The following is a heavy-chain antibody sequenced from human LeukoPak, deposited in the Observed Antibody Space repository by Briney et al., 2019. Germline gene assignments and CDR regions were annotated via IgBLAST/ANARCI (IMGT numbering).Heavy chain of an antibody. CDR2: IYYSGRT. J-gene: IGHJ4*02. V-gene: IGHV4-39*07. CDR3: AGKGGVFEY. D-gene: IGHD3-16*01. CDR1: GGSISGSSYC. Sequence: SETLSLTCSVSGGSISGSSYCWGWIRQPPGEGLEWIGSIYYSGRTYYNPSLKSRVTISIDTSKNQFSLKLSSVTAADTAVYYCAGKGGVFEYWGQGTLVTVSS.